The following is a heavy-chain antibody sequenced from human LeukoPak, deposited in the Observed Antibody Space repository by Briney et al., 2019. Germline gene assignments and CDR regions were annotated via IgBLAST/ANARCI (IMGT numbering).Heavy chain of an antibody. J-gene: IGHJ4*02. CDR1: GFTFSSYA. CDR2: LHADSGMT. D-gene: IGHD2-2*01. Sequence: GGSLRLSCAASGFTFSSYAMSWVRQAPGKGLEWVSGLHADSGMTYYADSVKGRFTISRDNSKNTLYFQMNSLRAEDTAVYYCVKDFLHGPHIEPVGSVVPFDYWGQGTLVTVSS. CDR3: VKDFLHGPHIEPVGSVVPFDY. V-gene: IGHV3-23*01.